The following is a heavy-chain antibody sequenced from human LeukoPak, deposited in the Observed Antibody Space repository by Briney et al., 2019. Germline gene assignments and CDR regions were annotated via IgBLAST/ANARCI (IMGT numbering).Heavy chain of an antibody. CDR2: INPSGGST. CDR3: ARAEDSGSYYPLEYFDY. D-gene: IGHD1-26*01. Sequence: GASVKVSCKASGYTFTSYSMHWVRQAPGQGLEWMGIINPSGGSTSYAQKFQGRVTMTRDMSTSTVYMELSSLRSEDTAVYYCARAEDSGSYYPLEYFDYWGQGTLVTVSS. J-gene: IGHJ4*02. V-gene: IGHV1-46*01. CDR1: GYTFTSYS.